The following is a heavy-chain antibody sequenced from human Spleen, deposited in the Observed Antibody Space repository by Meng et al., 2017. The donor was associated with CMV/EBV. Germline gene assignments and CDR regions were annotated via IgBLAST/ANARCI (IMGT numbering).Heavy chain of an antibody. D-gene: IGHD6-13*01. CDR1: GFTFSGFW. Sequence: GESLKISCAASGFTFSGFWMHWVRQAPGEGLVWVSRIKSDGSSTTYADSVRGRFTISRDNVENTLFLQMNSLRVEDTAEYYCARDGGSSWYEVASPGNWLDPWGQGTLVTVSS. CDR3: ARDGGSSWYEVASPGNWLDP. V-gene: IGHV3-74*01. CDR2: IKSDGSST. J-gene: IGHJ5*02.